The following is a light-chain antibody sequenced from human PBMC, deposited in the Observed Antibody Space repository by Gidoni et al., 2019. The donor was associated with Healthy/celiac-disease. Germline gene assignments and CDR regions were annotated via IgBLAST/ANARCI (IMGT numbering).Light chain of an antibody. CDR3: MQGTHLYT. CDR1: QSLVHSDGNTY. V-gene: IGKV2-30*02. J-gene: IGKJ2*01. Sequence: DVVMTPSPLSLPVTLGQPASISCRSSQSLVHSDGNTYLNWFQQRPGQSPRRLIYKVSNRDSGVPDRFSGSGSGTDFTLKISRVEAEDVGVYYCMQGTHLYTFGQGTKLEIK. CDR2: KVS.